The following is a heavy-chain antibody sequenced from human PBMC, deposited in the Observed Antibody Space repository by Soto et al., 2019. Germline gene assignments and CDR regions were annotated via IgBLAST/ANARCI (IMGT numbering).Heavy chain of an antibody. CDR1: GGTFSSYA. J-gene: IGHJ6*02. Sequence: RASVKVSCKASGGTFSSYAISWVRQAPGQGLEWMGGIIPIFGTANYAQKFQGRVTITADESTSTAYMELSSLRSEDTAVYYCASPMVRGLFGGMDVWGQGTTVTVSS. CDR3: ASPMVRGLFGGMDV. V-gene: IGHV1-69*13. CDR2: IIPIFGTA. D-gene: IGHD3-10*01.